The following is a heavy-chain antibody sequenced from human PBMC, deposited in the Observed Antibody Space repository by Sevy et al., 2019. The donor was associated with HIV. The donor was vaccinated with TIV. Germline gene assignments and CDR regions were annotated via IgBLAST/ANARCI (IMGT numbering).Heavy chain of an antibody. CDR2: IIRIFGTA. CDR1: GGTFSSYA. V-gene: IGHV1-69*13. CDR3: ARTNTYYYGSSGYYNWFDP. J-gene: IGHJ5*02. Sequence: ASVKVSCKASGGTFSSYAISWVRHAPGQGLEWMGGIIRIFGTANYAQKFQGRVTITADESTSTAYMELSSLRSEDSAAYYCARTNTYYYGSSGYYNWFDPWGQGTLVTVSS. D-gene: IGHD3-22*01.